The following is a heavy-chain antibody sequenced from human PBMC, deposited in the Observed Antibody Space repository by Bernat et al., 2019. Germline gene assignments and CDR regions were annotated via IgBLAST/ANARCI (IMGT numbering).Heavy chain of an antibody. CDR2: ISYDGSNK. J-gene: IGHJ4*02. V-gene: IGHV3-30*18. D-gene: IGHD6-19*01. CDR1: GFTLSSYG. Sequence: QVQLVESGGGVVQPGRSLRLSCAASGFTLSSYGMHWVRQAPGKGLEWVAVISYDGSNKYYADSVKGRITISRDKSKNTLYLQMNSLRAEDTAVYYCAKAESDSSGVDYWGQGTLVTVSS. CDR3: AKAESDSSGVDY.